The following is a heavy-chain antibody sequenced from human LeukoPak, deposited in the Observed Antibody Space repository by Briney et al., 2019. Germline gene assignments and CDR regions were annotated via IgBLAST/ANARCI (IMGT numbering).Heavy chain of an antibody. CDR1: GFTFSSYA. CDR3: AKEQQLWLLGYFDY. CDR2: ISGSGGST. D-gene: IGHD5-18*01. V-gene: IGHV3-23*01. J-gene: IGHJ4*02. Sequence: PGGSLRLSCAASGFTFSSYAMSWVRQAPGKGLECVSTISGSGGSTDYAESVKGRFTISRDNSKNTLYLQMNSLRAEDTAVYYCAKEQQLWLLGYFDYWGQGALVTVSS.